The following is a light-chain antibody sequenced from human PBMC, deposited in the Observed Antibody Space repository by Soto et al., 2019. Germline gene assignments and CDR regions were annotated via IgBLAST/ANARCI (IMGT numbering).Light chain of an antibody. CDR3: QQYYSSPPT. CDR1: QSVFSSSNYRNY. V-gene: IGKV4-1*01. J-gene: IGKJ1*01. Sequence: DIVMTQSPDSLAVSLGERATFNCKSSQSVFSSSNYRNYLAWYQQKPRQSPKLLIYWASTRESGVPDRFSGSGSVTDFTLTISNLQAEDVAVYYWQQYYSSPPTFGQGTKVEIK. CDR2: WAS.